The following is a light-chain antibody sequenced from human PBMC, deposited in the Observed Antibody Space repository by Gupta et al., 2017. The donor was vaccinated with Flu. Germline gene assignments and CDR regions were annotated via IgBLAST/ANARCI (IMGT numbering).Light chain of an antibody. V-gene: IGKV3-20*01. Sequence: LSLSPGERDTRSCRARQMVSRSYLAWYEEKPGHAPGLLIFGAASRAKGSRDRFSGSGVGTDLNVTISRREPEDFEVYYCQQAYSEHRLFTFGQGTKVEIK. CDR3: QQAYSEHRLFT. CDR2: GAA. J-gene: IGKJ2*01. CDR1: QMVSRSY.